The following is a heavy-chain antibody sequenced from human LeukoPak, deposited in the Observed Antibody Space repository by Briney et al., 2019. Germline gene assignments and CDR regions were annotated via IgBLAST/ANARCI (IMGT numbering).Heavy chain of an antibody. CDR3: ARGYCSGGSCYLYYFDY. CDR2: MNPNSGNT. V-gene: IGHV1-8*01. J-gene: IGHJ4*02. D-gene: IGHD2-15*01. Sequence: ASVKVSCKASGYTFTSYVINWVRQATGQGLEWMGWMNPNSGNTGYAQKFQGRVTMTRNTSISTAYMELSSLRSEDTAVYYCARGYCSGGSCYLYYFDYWGQGTLVTVSS. CDR1: GYTFTSYV.